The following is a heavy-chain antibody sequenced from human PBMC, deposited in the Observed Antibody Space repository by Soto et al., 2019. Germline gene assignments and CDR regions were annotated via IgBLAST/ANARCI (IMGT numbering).Heavy chain of an antibody. D-gene: IGHD6-19*01. CDR1: GGTFSSYA. Sequence: SVKVSCKASGGTFSSYAISWVRQAPGRGLEWMGGIIPIFGTANYAQKFQGRVTITADESTSTAYMELSSLRSEDTAVHYCARDRGSGWLYYYYGMDVWGQGTTVTVSS. CDR2: IIPIFGTA. J-gene: IGHJ6*02. V-gene: IGHV1-69*13. CDR3: ARDRGSGWLYYYYGMDV.